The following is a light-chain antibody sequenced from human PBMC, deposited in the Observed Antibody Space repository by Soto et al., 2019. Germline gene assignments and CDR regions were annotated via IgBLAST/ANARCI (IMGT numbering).Light chain of an antibody. CDR3: QQFGNSRYI. CDR1: HSLNSDY. V-gene: IGKV3-20*01. CDR2: GAS. J-gene: IGKJ3*01. Sequence: DIVLTQSPGTLSLSPGERATLSCGTSHSLNSDYLAWYQQIPGQAARILIFGASTRAPGIPERFSGSGSGTDFTLTISRLEPEDFAVYYCQQFGNSRYIFGPGTKVDIK.